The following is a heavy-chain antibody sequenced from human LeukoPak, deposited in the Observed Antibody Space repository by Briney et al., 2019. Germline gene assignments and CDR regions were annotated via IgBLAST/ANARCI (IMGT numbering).Heavy chain of an antibody. CDR1: GFTFSSYA. D-gene: IGHD6-19*01. J-gene: IGHJ4*02. CDR2: ISGSGGST. CDR3: AKGAGDSSRWYLLFDY. Sequence: GGSLRLSCAASGFTFSSYAMSWVRQAPGKGLEWVSGISGSGGSTYYADSVKGRFTISRDNSKNTPYLRMNSLRAEDTAVYYCAKGAGDSSRWYLLFDYWGQGTLVTVSS. V-gene: IGHV3-23*01.